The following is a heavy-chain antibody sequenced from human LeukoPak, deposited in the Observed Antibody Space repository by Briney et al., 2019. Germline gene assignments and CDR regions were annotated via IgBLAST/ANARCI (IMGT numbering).Heavy chain of an antibody. J-gene: IGHJ5*02. V-gene: IGHV4-4*07. CDR1: GGSISSYY. Sequence: SETLSLTCTVSGGSISSYYWSWIRQPAGKGLEWIGRIYTSGSTNYNPSLKSRVTMSVDTSKDQFSLKLSSVTAADTAVYYCARDLLTIFGVDPFDPWGQGTLVTVSS. CDR2: IYTSGST. CDR3: ARDLLTIFGVDPFDP. D-gene: IGHD3-3*01.